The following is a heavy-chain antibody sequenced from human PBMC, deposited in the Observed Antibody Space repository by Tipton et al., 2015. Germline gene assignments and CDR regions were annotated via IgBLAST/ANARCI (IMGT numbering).Heavy chain of an antibody. Sequence: QSGAEVKKPGSSVKVSCKASGGPFRSHAINWVRQAPGQGLEWMGGVIPIFGTANYAQKFQGRVTITADKSTSTAYMELSSLRSEDTAVYYCARAPYSSGWYDPYYYYYGMDVWGQGTTVTVSS. J-gene: IGHJ6*02. V-gene: IGHV1-69*06. CDR1: GGPFRSHA. CDR3: ARAPYSSGWYDPYYYYYGMDV. CDR2: VIPIFGTA. D-gene: IGHD6-19*01.